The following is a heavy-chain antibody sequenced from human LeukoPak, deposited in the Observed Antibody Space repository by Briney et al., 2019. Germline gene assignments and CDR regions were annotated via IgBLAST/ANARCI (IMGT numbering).Heavy chain of an antibody. J-gene: IGHJ4*02. CDR1: GDSITSSY. CDR3: ARDSSGYSLFDY. D-gene: IGHD3-22*01. V-gene: IGHV4-59*12. Sequence: SETLSLTCIVSGDSITSSYWSWIRQPPGKGLEWIGYVYHSGITNYNPSLKSRVTISIDTSKNQFSLKLNSVTAADTAVYYCARDSSGYSLFDYWGQGTLVTVSS. CDR2: VYHSGIT.